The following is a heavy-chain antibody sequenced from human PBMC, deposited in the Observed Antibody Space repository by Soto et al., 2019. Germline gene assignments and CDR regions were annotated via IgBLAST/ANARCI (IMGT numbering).Heavy chain of an antibody. D-gene: IGHD2-21*02. CDR2: IHYSGSI. CDR1: GGSMNIDHYH. Sequence: QLQLQESGPGLVRPSQTLSLTCTVSGGSMNIDHYHWPWIRQAPGKGLEWICYIHYSGSIQSNTSLQSRLTMSVDTSKNLFSLNLSSVTAADTAVYFCVREDDGGDRDYYGLDVWGQGTTVTVSS. V-gene: IGHV4-30-4*01. J-gene: IGHJ6*02. CDR3: VREDDGGDRDYYGLDV.